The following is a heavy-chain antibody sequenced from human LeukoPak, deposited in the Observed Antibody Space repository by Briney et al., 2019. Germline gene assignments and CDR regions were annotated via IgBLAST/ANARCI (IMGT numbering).Heavy chain of an antibody. V-gene: IGHV3-23*01. CDR3: AKRGIVIRGILVIGYHQEAYHYDY. CDR1: GISLTNYA. D-gene: IGHD3-10*01. CDR2: ISERGGST. Sequence: GGSLRLSCVVSGISLTNYAMTWVRQAPGKGLEWVSYISERGGSTSYADSVKGRFTISRDTSLNTLYLQMTSLRAEDTAAYFCAKRGIVIRGILVIGYHQEAYHYDYWGQGVLVTVSS. J-gene: IGHJ4*02.